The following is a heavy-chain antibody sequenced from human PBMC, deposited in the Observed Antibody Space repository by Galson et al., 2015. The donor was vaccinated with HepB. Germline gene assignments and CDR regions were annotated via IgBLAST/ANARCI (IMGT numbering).Heavy chain of an antibody. CDR1: GFSLSTSGMR. V-gene: IGHV2-70*04. Sequence: ALVKPTQTLTLTCTFSGFSLSTSGMRVSWIRQPPGKALEWLARIDWDDDKFYSTSLKTRLTISKDTSKNQVVLTMTNMDPVDTATYYCAREMATSRRWFDPWGQGTLVTVAS. D-gene: IGHD5-24*01. CDR3: AREMATSRRWFDP. J-gene: IGHJ5*02. CDR2: IDWDDDK.